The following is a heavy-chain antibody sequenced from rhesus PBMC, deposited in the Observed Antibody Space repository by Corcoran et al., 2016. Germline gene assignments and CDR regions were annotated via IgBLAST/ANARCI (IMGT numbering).Heavy chain of an antibody. CDR3: ATGYSSGWYYFDY. V-gene: IGHV1-111*02. CDR1: GYTFTDYY. D-gene: IGHD6-31*01. Sequence: EVQLLQSGAEVKKPGASVKISCKASGYTFTDYYLHWVRQAPGKGREGRGRGDPEDGEATHAQKFQDRVTITADTSTDTAYMALSSLRSEDTAVYYCATGYSSGWYYFDYWGQGVLVTVSS. J-gene: IGHJ4*01. CDR2: GDPEDGEA.